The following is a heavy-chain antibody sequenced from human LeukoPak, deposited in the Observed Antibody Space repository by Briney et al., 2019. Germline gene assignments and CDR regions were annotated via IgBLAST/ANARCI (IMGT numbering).Heavy chain of an antibody. CDR2: INLNGGRA. CDR3: GRDYHLGGIDV. D-gene: IGHD3-3*02. Sequence: ASVKVSCRASGYTFTTYHIHWVRQAPGQGFEWMGIINLNGGRASYAQKFQGRVTMTRDTSTSTAYMELSSLGSEDTAVYYCGRDYHLGGIDVWGQGTTVTVSS. CDR1: GYTFTTYH. V-gene: IGHV1-46*01. J-gene: IGHJ6*02.